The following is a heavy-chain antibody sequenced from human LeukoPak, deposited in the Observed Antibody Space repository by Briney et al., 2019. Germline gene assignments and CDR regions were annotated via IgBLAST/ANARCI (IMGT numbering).Heavy chain of an antibody. J-gene: IGHJ4*03. CDR3: ATGKFSGYYDY. V-gene: IGHV4-39*01. CDR2: MYYGGTT. CDR1: GGSLGSSTNY. Sequence: SSETLSLTCTVSGGSLGSSTNYGGWVRQTPGKGMEWIGSMYYGGTTYYNPSLKSRLALSVDTSKNQISLRLHSVTAADSAVYFCATGKFSGYYDYWGQGTLVTVSS. D-gene: IGHD1-14*01.